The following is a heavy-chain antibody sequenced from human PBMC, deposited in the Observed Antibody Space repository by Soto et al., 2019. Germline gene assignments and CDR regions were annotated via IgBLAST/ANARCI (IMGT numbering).Heavy chain of an antibody. CDR1: GGTFSSYA. CDR3: ARDRLSRGHYYGMDV. J-gene: IGHJ6*02. Sequence: SVKVSGKASGGTFSSYAISWVRQAPGQGLEWMGGIIPIFGTANYAQKFQGRVTITADESTSTAYMELSSLRSEDTAVYYCARDRLSRGHYYGMDVWGQGTTVTVSS. CDR2: IIPIFGTA. V-gene: IGHV1-69*13. D-gene: IGHD3-16*02.